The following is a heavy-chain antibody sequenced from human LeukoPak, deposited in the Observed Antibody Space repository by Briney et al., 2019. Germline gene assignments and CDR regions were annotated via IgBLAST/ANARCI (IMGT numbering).Heavy chain of an antibody. J-gene: IGHJ5*02. CDR3: AREPVAAAAPYGWFDP. V-gene: IGHV1-46*01. CDR1: GYTFTSYY. D-gene: IGHD6-13*01. Sequence: GASVKVSCKASGYTFTSYYMHWVRQAPGQGLEWMGIINPSGGSTSYAQKFQGRVTMTRDTSTSTVYMELSSLRSEDTAVYYCAREPVAAAAPYGWFDPWGQGTLVTVSS. CDR2: INPSGGST.